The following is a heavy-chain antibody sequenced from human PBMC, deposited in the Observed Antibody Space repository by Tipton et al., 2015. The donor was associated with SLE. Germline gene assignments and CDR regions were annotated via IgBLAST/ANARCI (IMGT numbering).Heavy chain of an antibody. Sequence: TLSLTCSVSGVSISSGDYYWTWIRQPAGKGLGYIGRFYTSGNTNYNPSLRSRVTISVDTSKNQFSLKLISVTAADTAVYYCARAFETAAGTAFDMWGQGTLVSVSS. D-gene: IGHD6-13*01. J-gene: IGHJ3*02. V-gene: IGHV4-61*02. CDR1: GVSISSGDYY. CDR2: FYTSGNT. CDR3: ARAFETAAGTAFDM.